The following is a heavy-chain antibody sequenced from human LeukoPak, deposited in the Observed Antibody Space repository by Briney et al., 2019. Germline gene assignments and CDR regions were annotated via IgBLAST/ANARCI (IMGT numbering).Heavy chain of an antibody. CDR1: GGSIYSSNW. CDR2: MSQSGST. CDR3: ATHMTVSGTRGFDN. Sequence: PSETLSLTCTVSGGSIYSSNWWSWVRQPPGKGLEWIGEMSQSGSTHYDPSLTGRVTISVDKSNNPFSLTRNSATAADTAVYFCATHMTVSGTRGFDNWGQGTLGTASS. J-gene: IGHJ4*02. D-gene: IGHD6-19*01. V-gene: IGHV4-4*02.